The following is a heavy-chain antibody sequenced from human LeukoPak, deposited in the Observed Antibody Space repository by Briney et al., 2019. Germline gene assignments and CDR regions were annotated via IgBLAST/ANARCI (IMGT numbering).Heavy chain of an antibody. J-gene: IGHJ5*02. D-gene: IGHD3-10*01. V-gene: IGHV4-34*01. CDR1: GGSFSDYY. CDR2: INHSGST. Sequence: PSETLSLTCAVYGGSFSDYYWSWIRQPPGKGLEWIGEINHSGSTNYNPSLKSRVTISVDTSKNQFSLKLNSVTAADTAVYYCARPIRRFGVFNWFDPWGQGTLVTVSS. CDR3: ARPIRRFGVFNWFDP.